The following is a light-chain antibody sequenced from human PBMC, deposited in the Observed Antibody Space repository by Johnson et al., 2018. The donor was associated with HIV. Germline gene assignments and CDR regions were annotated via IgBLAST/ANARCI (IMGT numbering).Light chain of an antibody. CDR1: SSNIGNNY. CDR2: DNN. V-gene: IGLV1-51*01. Sequence: QSVLTQPPSVSAAPGQKVTISCSGSSSNIGNNYVSWYQQLPGTAPKLLIYDNNKRPSGIPDRFSDSKSGTSATLGITGLLTGDEADYYCGIWDASLSPHYVFGTGTTITVL. CDR3: GIWDASLSPHYV. J-gene: IGLJ1*01.